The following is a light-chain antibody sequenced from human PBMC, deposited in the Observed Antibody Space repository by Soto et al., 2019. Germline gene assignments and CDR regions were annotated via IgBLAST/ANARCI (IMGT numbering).Light chain of an antibody. CDR1: QSISSW. J-gene: IGKJ1*01. V-gene: IGKV1-5*01. CDR2: DAS. Sequence: DIQMTQSPSTLSASVGDRVTITCRASQSISSWLAWYQQKPGKAPKLLIYDASSLESGVPSRFSGSGSGTEFTLTISSLQHDDVATYYCQQYNSYSPTFGQGTKVEFK. CDR3: QQYNSYSPT.